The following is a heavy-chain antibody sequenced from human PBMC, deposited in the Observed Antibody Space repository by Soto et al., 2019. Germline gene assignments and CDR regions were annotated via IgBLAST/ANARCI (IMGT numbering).Heavy chain of an antibody. CDR1: GVTFSNYA. Sequence: QEQLVESGGGVVQPGRSLRLSCAACGVTFSNYAMHWVRQAPGKGLEWVTVISYDGRNKYADSVKGRFTISRDNSKNTLYLQMNSLLVEYTAVYYCARDDYGFDPWGQGTLVTVSS. V-gene: IGHV3-30*04. J-gene: IGHJ5*02. D-gene: IGHD4-17*01. CDR3: ARDDYGFDP. CDR2: ISYDGRN.